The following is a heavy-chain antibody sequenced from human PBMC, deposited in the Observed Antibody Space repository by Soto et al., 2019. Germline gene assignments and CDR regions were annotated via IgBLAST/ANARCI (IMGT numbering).Heavy chain of an antibody. D-gene: IGHD4-17*01. V-gene: IGHV4-31*03. CDR1: GGSISDY. CDR2: TYNSGTT. Sequence: QVHLQESGPGLVKPSQTLSLTCTVSGGSISDYWSWVRQHPGKGLEWIGYTYNSGTTYYNPSLKRRLTMSVDTSKNQFSLQLRSVTAADTAVYYCARVNLDYVTGMDVWGQGTTVTVSS. CDR3: ARVNLDYVTGMDV. J-gene: IGHJ6*02.